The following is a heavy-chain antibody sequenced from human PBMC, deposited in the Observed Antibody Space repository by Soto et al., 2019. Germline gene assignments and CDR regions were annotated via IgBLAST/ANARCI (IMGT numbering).Heavy chain of an antibody. Sequence: EVQLLESGGGLVQPGGSLRLSCAASGFTFSSYAMSWVRQAPGKGLEWVSAISGSGGRTYYADSVKGRFTISRDNSKNTLYLQMNSLRAEDTAVYYCAKDPKRWLQFSGFDYWGQGTLVTVSS. CDR1: GFTFSSYA. J-gene: IGHJ4*02. CDR2: ISGSGGRT. D-gene: IGHD5-12*01. CDR3: AKDPKRWLQFSGFDY. V-gene: IGHV3-23*01.